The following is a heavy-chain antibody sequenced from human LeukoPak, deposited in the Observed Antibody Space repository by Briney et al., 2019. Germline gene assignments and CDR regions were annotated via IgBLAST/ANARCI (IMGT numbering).Heavy chain of an antibody. D-gene: IGHD3-22*01. V-gene: IGHV3-74*01. CDR1: GFTFSSYW. CDR2: IKSDGKT. CDR3: ARAPSEIGGYYPEYFRH. Sequence: GGSLRLSCAASGFTFSSYWMHWVRQAPGKGLVWVSRIKSDGKTNYADSVKGRFTISRDNAKNTVSLQMNSLRADDTGVYYCARAPSEIGGYYPEYFRHWGQGTLVTVSS. J-gene: IGHJ1*01.